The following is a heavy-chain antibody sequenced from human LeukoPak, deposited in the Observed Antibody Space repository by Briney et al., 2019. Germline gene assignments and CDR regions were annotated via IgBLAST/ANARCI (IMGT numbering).Heavy chain of an antibody. CDR2: INPNSGDT. D-gene: IGHD3-10*01. CDR1: GYTFTSYD. Sequence: ASVKVSCKASGYTFTSYDINWVRQATGQGLEWMGWINPNSGDTNYAQKFQGRVTMTRDTSISTAYMELSRLRSDDTAVYYCARVLSVTWELDYYFDYWGQGTLVTVSS. CDR3: ARVLSVTWELDYYFDY. J-gene: IGHJ4*02. V-gene: IGHV1-2*02.